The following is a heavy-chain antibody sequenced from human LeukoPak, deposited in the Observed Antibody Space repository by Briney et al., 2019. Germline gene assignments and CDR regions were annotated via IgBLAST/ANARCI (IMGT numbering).Heavy chain of an antibody. Sequence: PSQTLSLTCTVSGASIRGSITSGTYYWNWIRQPAGKDLEWIGRMYNSGTTINYNPSLKSRVTISVDTSKNQFSLNVTSVTAADTAVYYCARSTNRVDSWGQGTLVTVSS. D-gene: IGHD1-14*01. CDR1: GASIRGSITSGTYY. CDR2: MYNSGTT. J-gene: IGHJ4*02. CDR3: ARSTNRVDS. V-gene: IGHV4-61*02.